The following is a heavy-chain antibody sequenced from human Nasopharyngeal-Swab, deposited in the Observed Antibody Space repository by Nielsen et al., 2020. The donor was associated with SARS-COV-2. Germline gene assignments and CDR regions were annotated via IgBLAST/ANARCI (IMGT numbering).Heavy chain of an antibody. V-gene: IGHV3-7*04. CDR3: ARDYASGAYASSP. J-gene: IGHJ5*02. Sequence: GESLKISCEGSGFPFSNYYMRWVRQAPGKGLECVANIDPDGSGKQYVDSVRGRFTISRDNAKNSLFLQLNSLRVEDTAVYYCARDYASGAYASSPWGQGTLVTVSS. CDR1: GFPFSNYY. CDR2: IDPDGSGK. D-gene: IGHD3-10*01.